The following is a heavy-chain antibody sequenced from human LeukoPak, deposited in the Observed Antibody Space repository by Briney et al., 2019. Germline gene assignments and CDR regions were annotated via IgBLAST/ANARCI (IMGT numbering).Heavy chain of an antibody. CDR2: IKQDGYEK. V-gene: IGHV3-7*01. CDR1: GFTFSGYW. CDR3: ARDKIVGPTTLDY. J-gene: IGHJ4*02. Sequence: PGVSLRLSCAASGFTFSGYWMSWVRQTPEKGLEWVANIKQDGYEKYYVDSVKGRFTISRDNAKNSLYLQMNSLRADDTAVYYCARDKIVGPTTLDYWGQGTLVTVSS. D-gene: IGHD1-26*01.